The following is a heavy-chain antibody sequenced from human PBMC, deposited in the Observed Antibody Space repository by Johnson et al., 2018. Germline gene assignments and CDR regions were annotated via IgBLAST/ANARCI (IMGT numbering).Heavy chain of an antibody. Sequence: QVRLVQAGGGVVQPGRSLRLSCAASQFTFSRHGMYWVRQAPGKGLEWLAFISYDGHNKHVAAAVKGLFTISRYNAKNTLYLQMNRLRTEDTAVYYCAKERPDMIGAFDVWCQGTMVIVSS. CDR2: ISYDGHNK. V-gene: IGHV3-30*18. D-gene: IGHD3-16*01. CDR3: AKERPDMIGAFDV. J-gene: IGHJ3*01. CDR1: QFTFSRHG.